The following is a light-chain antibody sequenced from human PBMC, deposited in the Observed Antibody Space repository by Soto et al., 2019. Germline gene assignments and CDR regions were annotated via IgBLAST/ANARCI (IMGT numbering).Light chain of an antibody. CDR2: DTS. V-gene: IGKV3-15*01. CDR3: QQYNIWRSIT. Sequence: EIVVKQWRATLSLSPGARATLSCRVSQSVRNKLAWYQHKPVQTPRVIXYDTSTRAAGIPARFSGSGYGTYFTLTISSLQSEDFAVYYCQQYNIWRSITFGQGTRLEIK. J-gene: IGKJ5*01. CDR1: QSVRNK.